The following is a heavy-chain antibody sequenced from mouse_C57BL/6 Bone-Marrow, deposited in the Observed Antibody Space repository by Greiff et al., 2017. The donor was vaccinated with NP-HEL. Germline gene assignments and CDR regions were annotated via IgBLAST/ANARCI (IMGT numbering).Heavy chain of an antibody. V-gene: IGHV5-15*01. CDR1: GFTFSDYG. Sequence: EVKLVESGGGLVQPGGSLKLSCAASGFTFSDYGMAWVRQAPRKGPAWVAFISNLAYSIYYADTVTGRYHLSRENAKNTLYLEMSSLRSEDTAMYYCARHYYGSSDWYFDVWGTGTTVTVSS. CDR3: ARHYYGSSDWYFDV. J-gene: IGHJ1*03. CDR2: ISNLAYSI. D-gene: IGHD1-1*01.